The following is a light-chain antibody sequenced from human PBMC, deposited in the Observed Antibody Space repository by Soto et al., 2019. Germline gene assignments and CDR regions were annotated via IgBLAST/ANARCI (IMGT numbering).Light chain of an antibody. Sequence: PGEIATLLCMSSQFVSSRSLAWYQQKLGQAPRLLIYGASSRATGIPDRFSGSGSGTDFTLTISRLEPEDFAVYYCQQYGSSPRTFGQGTKVDIK. CDR1: QFVSSRS. J-gene: IGKJ1*01. V-gene: IGKV3-20*01. CDR3: QQYGSSPRT. CDR2: GAS.